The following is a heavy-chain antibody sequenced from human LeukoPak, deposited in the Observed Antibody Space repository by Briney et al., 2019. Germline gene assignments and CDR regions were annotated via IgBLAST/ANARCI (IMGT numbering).Heavy chain of an antibody. V-gene: IGHV4-38-2*01. CDR2: IYHSGST. D-gene: IGHD6-13*01. J-gene: IGHJ6*04. CDR3: ARVGIAAAGTLSPYYGMDV. CDR1: GYSISSGYY. Sequence: SETLSLTCVVSGYSISSGYYWGWMRQPPGKGLEWIGSIYHSGSTYYNPSLKSRVTISVDTSKNQFSLKLSSVTAADTAVYYCARVGIAAAGTLSPYYGMDVWGKGTTVTVSS.